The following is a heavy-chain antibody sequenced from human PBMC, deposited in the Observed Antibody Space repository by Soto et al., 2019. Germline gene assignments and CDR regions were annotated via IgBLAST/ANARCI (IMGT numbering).Heavy chain of an antibody. Sequence: GGSLRLSCAASGFTFDDYAMHWVRQAPGKGLEWVSGISWNSGSIGYADSVKGRFTISRDNAKNSLYLQMNSLRAEDTAVYYCAKAGGAAGTVDYFDYWGQGTLVTVSS. V-gene: IGHV3-9*01. D-gene: IGHD6-13*01. J-gene: IGHJ4*02. CDR3: AKAGGAAGTVDYFDY. CDR1: GFTFDDYA. CDR2: ISWNSGSI.